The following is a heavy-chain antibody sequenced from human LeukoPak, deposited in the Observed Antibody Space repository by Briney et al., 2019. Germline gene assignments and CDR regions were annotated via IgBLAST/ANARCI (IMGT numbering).Heavy chain of an antibody. V-gene: IGHV3-66*02. Sequence: GGSLRLSCAASGFTVSSKYMSWVRQAPGKGLEWDSVIYSGGSTYYADSVKGRFTISRDNSKNTLYLQMNSLRAEDTAVYYCARVLGYDFWSGLDYWGQGTLVTVSS. D-gene: IGHD3-3*01. CDR3: ARVLGYDFWSGLDY. CDR1: GFTVSSKY. J-gene: IGHJ4*02. CDR2: IYSGGST.